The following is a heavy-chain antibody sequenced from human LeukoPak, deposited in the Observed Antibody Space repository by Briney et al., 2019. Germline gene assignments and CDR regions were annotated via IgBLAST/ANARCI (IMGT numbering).Heavy chain of an antibody. D-gene: IGHD4-11*01. V-gene: IGHV1-69*13. CDR1: GGTFSSYA. CDR3: ARVYSNYPLFDY. J-gene: IGHJ4*02. Sequence: SVKVSCKASGGTFSSYAISWVRQAPGQGLEWMGGIIPIFDTANYAQKFQGRVTITADESTSTAYMELSSLRSEDTAVYYCARVYSNYPLFDYWGQGTLVTVSS. CDR2: IIPIFDTA.